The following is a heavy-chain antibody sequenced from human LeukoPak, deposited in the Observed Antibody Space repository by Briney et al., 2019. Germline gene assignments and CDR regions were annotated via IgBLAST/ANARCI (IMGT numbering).Heavy chain of an antibody. J-gene: IGHJ4*02. CDR2: IYYSGST. CDR3: ARADYSNYVHFDY. Sequence: PSQTLSLTCTVSGGSISSGDYYWSWIRQPPGKGLEWIGYIYYSGSTYYNPSLKSRVTISVDTSKNQFSLKLSSVTAADTAVYYCARADYSNYVHFDYWGQGTLVTVSS. CDR1: GGSISSGDYY. D-gene: IGHD4-11*01. V-gene: IGHV4-30-4*08.